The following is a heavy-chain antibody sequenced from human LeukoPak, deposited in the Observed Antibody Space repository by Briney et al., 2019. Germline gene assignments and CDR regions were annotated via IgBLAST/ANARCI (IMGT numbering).Heavy chain of an antibody. Sequence: PSETLSLTCTVSGGSISSSSYYWGWIRQPPGKGLGWIGSIYYSGSTYYNPSLKSRVTISVDTSKNQFSLKLSSVTAADTAVYYCARHCPDNYDFWSGYYRHYYYGMDVWGQGTTVTVSS. CDR1: GGSISSSSYY. D-gene: IGHD3-3*01. J-gene: IGHJ6*02. CDR2: IYYSGST. CDR3: ARHCPDNYDFWSGYYRHYYYGMDV. V-gene: IGHV4-39*01.